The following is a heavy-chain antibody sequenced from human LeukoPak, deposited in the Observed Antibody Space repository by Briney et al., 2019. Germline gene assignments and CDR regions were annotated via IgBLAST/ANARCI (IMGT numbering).Heavy chain of an antibody. D-gene: IGHD6-19*01. Sequence: GGSLRLSCAASGFTFSNSAMSWVRQAPGKGLEWVSTLSGSGITTYYADSVKGRFTISRDNSRNTLYLQMNSLRAEDTAVYYCAKGIYSGGWSYFDYWGHGTLVTVSS. CDR3: AKGIYSGGWSYFDY. CDR1: GFTFSNSA. V-gene: IGHV3-23*01. J-gene: IGHJ4*01. CDR2: LSGSGITT.